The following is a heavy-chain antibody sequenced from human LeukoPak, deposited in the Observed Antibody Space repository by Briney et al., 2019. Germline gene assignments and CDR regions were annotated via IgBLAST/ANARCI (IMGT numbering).Heavy chain of an antibody. CDR2: IYSGGST. Sequence: GGSLRLSCAASGFTFSSNYMSWVRQAPGKGLEWVSVIYSGGSTYYADSVKGRFTISRDNSKNTLYLQMNSLSAEDTAVYYCARDSLGYYGSGSYYRDYYFDYWGQGTLVTVSS. V-gene: IGHV3-66*01. CDR1: GFTFSSNY. J-gene: IGHJ4*02. D-gene: IGHD3-10*01. CDR3: ARDSLGYYGSGSYYRDYYFDY.